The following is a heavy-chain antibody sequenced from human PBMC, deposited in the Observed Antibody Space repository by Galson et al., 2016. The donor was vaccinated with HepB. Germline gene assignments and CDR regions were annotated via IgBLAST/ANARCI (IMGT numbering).Heavy chain of an antibody. CDR3: AREALGRPGVDLDY. Sequence: SLRLSCAASGFTFSRYDIHWVRQAPGKGLEWLALISDNGNNKDYADSVKGRFTISRDNSKNTLNLQINSLRTEDTAVYFCAREALGRPGVDLDYWGQGTLVTVSS. V-gene: IGHV3-30*04. CDR2: ISDNGNNK. CDR1: GFTFSRYD. D-gene: IGHD6-6*01. J-gene: IGHJ4*02.